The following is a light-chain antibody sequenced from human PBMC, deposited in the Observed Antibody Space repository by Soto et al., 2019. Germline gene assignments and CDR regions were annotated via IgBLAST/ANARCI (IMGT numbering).Light chain of an antibody. J-gene: IGLJ1*01. CDR1: NRDVGAFDF. Sequence: QSALTQPASVSGSPGQSITISCTGTNRDVGAFDFVSWYQQHPDKAPKLMIYEVRNRPSGVSNRFSGSKSVNTATLTISGLQAEDEADYYCSSYTTSSTRVFGTGTKVTVL. CDR3: SSYTTSSTRV. CDR2: EVR. V-gene: IGLV2-14*03.